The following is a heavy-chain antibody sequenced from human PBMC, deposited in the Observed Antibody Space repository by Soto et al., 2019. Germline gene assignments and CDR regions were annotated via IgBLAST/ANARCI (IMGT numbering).Heavy chain of an antibody. CDR3: SKNDYGDYRGPFDY. D-gene: IGHD4-17*01. Sequence: EVQLLESGGGLVQPGGSLRLSCAASGFTFSSYAMSWVRQAPGKGLEWVSAISGSGGSKYYADSVKGRFTISRDNSKNTLSLQMNSLRAEDTAVYYCSKNDYGDYRGPFDYWGQGTLVTVSS. V-gene: IGHV3-23*01. CDR2: ISGSGGSK. CDR1: GFTFSSYA. J-gene: IGHJ4*02.